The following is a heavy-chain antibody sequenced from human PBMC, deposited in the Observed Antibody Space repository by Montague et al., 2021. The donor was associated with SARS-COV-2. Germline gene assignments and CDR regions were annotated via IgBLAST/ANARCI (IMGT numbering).Heavy chain of an antibody. Sequence: SETLSLTCTVSGGSISSSSYYWGWIRQPPGKGLEWIGSIYYSGSTYYNPSLKSRVTISVDTSKNQFSLKLSSMTAADTAVYYCARQGDQLLLEYWFDPWGQGTLVTVSS. CDR1: GGSISSSSYY. J-gene: IGHJ5*02. D-gene: IGHD2-2*01. V-gene: IGHV4-39*01. CDR3: ARQGDQLLLEYWFDP. CDR2: IYYSGST.